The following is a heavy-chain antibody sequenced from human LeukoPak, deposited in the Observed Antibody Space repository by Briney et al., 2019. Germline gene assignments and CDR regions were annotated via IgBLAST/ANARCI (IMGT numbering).Heavy chain of an antibody. CDR2: IGISGVTT. D-gene: IGHD3-22*01. J-gene: IGHJ3*02. CDR3: AKDLRSGYYYDAFDI. CDR1: GFTFSTYC. Sequence: PGGSLRLSCAASGFTFSTYCMSWVRQAPGKGLEWVSGIGISGVTTYYADSVKGRFTISRDNSKNTLYLQMNSLRAEDTAFYYCAKDLRSGYYYDAFDIWGQGTMVTVSS. V-gene: IGHV3-23*01.